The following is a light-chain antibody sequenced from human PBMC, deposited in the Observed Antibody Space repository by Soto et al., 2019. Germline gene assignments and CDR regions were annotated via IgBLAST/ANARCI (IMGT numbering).Light chain of an antibody. CDR1: SSNIGAGYD. CDR3: QSYDSSLSGVV. J-gene: IGLJ2*01. Sequence: QSVLTQPPSVSGAPGQRVTISSTGSSSNIGAGYDVHWYQQLPGTAPKLLIYGNSNRPSGVPDRFSGSKSGTSASLAITGLQAEDEADYDCQSYDSSLSGVVFGGGTKLTVL. CDR2: GNS. V-gene: IGLV1-40*01.